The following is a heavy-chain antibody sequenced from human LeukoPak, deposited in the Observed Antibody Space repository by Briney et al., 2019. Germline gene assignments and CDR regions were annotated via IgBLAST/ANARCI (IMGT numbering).Heavy chain of an antibody. Sequence: GALRLSCAASGFTFSSYAMHWVRQAPGKGLEWVAVISYDGSNKYYAASVKGRFTISRDNSKNTLYLQMNSLRAEDTAVYYCARTKKRGYSYGNQAFDIWGQGTMVTVSS. CDR2: ISYDGSNK. CDR1: GFTFSSYA. J-gene: IGHJ3*02. D-gene: IGHD5-18*01. CDR3: ARTKKRGYSYGNQAFDI. V-gene: IGHV3-30-3*01.